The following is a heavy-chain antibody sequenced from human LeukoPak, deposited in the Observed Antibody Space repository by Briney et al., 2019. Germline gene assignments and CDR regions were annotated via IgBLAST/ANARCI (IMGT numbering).Heavy chain of an antibody. D-gene: IGHD3-22*01. CDR3: ARRSDDYDSSAYYH. V-gene: IGHV1-8*01. CDR1: GYTFTSYV. CDR2: VNPNSGNT. Sequence: ASVKVSCKPSGYTFTSYVLNWVRQAAGPGLEWMGWVNPNSGNTGYAQKFQGRVTMTMDPSISTACMELSSLRSEDTAVYYCARRSDDYDSSAYYHWGQGTLVTVSS. J-gene: IGHJ4*02.